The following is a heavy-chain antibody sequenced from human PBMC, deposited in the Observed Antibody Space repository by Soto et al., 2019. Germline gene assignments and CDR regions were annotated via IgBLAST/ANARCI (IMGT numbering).Heavy chain of an antibody. CDR2: IKSKTDGGTT. CDR3: TTQWGYSSSWYGFDYYYGMDV. Sequence: GGSLRLSCAASGFTFSNAWMNWVRQAPGKGLEWVGRIKSKTDGGTTDYAAPVKGRFTISRDDSKNTLYLQMNSLKTEDTAVYYCTTQWGYSSSWYGFDYYYGMDVWGQGTTVTVSS. J-gene: IGHJ6*02. CDR1: GFTFSNAW. V-gene: IGHV3-15*07. D-gene: IGHD6-13*01.